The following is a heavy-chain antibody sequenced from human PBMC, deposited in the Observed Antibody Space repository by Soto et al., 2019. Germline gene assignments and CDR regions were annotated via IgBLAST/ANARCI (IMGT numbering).Heavy chain of an antibody. CDR1: GGSFSGYY. J-gene: IGHJ4*02. V-gene: IGHV4-34*01. Sequence: SETLSLTCAVYGGSFSGYYWSWIRQPPGKGLEWIGEINHSGSTNYNPSLKSRVTISVDTSKNQFSLKLSSVTAADTAVYYCARRYPRESHPRGTAMAANPDFDYWGQGTLVTVSS. CDR3: ARRYPRESHPRGTAMAANPDFDY. CDR2: INHSGST. D-gene: IGHD5-18*01.